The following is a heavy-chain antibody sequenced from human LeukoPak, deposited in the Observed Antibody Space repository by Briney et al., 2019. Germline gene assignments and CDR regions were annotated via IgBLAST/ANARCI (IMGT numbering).Heavy chain of an antibody. V-gene: IGHV3-64D*09. Sequence: GGSLRLSCSASGFPFSSYAMHWVRQAPGKGLEYVSAISDSGGSTYYADSVKGRFTISRDNSKNTLYLQMSTLRAEDTAVYFCVRGYSFGPYGMDVWGQGTTVTVSS. CDR1: GFPFSSYA. D-gene: IGHD2-15*01. CDR2: ISDSGGST. J-gene: IGHJ6*02. CDR3: VRGYSFGPYGMDV.